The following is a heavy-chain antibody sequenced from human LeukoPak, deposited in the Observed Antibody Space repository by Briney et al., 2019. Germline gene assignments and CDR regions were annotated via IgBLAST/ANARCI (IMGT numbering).Heavy chain of an antibody. J-gene: IGHJ4*02. D-gene: IGHD5-24*01. CDR2: INHSGST. CDR1: GGSFSGYY. CDR3: ARTRDGYNLQFDY. Sequence: SETLSLTCAVYGGSFSGYYWSWIRQPPGKGLEWIGEINHSGSTNYNPSLKSRVTISVDTSKNQFSLKLSSVTAADTAVYYCARTRDGYNLQFDYWGQGTLVTVSS. V-gene: IGHV4-34*01.